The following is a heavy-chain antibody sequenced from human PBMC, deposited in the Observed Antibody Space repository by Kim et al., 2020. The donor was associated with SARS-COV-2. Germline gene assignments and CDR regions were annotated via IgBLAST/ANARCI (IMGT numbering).Heavy chain of an antibody. CDR1: GFTFSSYG. CDR3: AKGEFDY. J-gene: IGHJ4*02. Sequence: GGSLRLSCAASGFTFSSYGMHWVRQAPGKGLEWVAVISYDGSNKYYADSVKGRFTISRDNSKNTLYLQMNSLRAEDTAVYYCAKGEFDYWGQGTLVTVSS. V-gene: IGHV3-30*18. CDR2: ISYDGSNK.